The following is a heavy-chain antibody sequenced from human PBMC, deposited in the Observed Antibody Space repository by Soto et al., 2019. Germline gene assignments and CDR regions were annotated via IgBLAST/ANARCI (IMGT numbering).Heavy chain of an antibody. CDR1: GYTFTSYD. CDR3: ARGARRFLAWLLSSMGKKDYGIDF. CDR2: MNPNSGNT. V-gene: IGHV1-8*01. Sequence: ASVKFSCKASGYTFTSYDINWVRQATGQGLEWMGWMNPNSGNTDYAQKFQGRVTMTRDTSISTADMELSSLSSEATAVYYCARGARRFLAWLLSSMGKKDYGIDFWGQGTPVTVSS. J-gene: IGHJ4*02. D-gene: IGHD3-3*01.